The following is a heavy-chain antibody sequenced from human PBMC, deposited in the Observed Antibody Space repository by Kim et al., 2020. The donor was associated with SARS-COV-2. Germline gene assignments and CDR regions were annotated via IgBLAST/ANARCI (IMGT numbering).Heavy chain of an antibody. CDR2: IWYDGSNK. CDR1: GFTFSSYG. D-gene: IGHD3-10*01. J-gene: IGHJ4*02. CDR3: AKALFPGFGELLLIDY. Sequence: GGSLRLSCAASGFTFSSYGMHWVRQAPGGLEWVAVIWYDGSNKYYADSVKGRFTISRDNSKNTLYLQMNSLRAEDTAVYYCAKALFPGFGELLLIDYWGQGTLVTVSS. V-gene: IGHV3-33*06.